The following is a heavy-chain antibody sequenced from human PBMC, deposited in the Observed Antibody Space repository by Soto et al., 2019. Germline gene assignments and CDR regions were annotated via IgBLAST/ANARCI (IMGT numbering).Heavy chain of an antibody. CDR2: ISWNSGSI. J-gene: IGHJ4*02. D-gene: IGHD5-12*01. V-gene: IGHV3-9*01. CDR3: AARGYSGYPDY. Sequence: LRLSCAASGFTFDDYAMHWVRQAPGKGLEWVSGISWNSGSIGYADSVKGRFTISRDNAKNSLYLQMNSLRAEDTALYYCAARGYSGYPDYWGQGTLVTVSS. CDR1: GFTFDDYA.